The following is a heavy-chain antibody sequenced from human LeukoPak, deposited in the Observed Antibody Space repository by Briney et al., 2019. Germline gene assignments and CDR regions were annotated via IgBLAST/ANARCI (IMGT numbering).Heavy chain of an antibody. CDR1: GFTFSSYA. J-gene: IGHJ4*02. V-gene: IGHV3-30-3*01. D-gene: IGHD1-26*01. CDR3: AKEVVEFSGSYPYYFDY. Sequence: GRALRLSCAASGFTFSSYAMHWVRQAPGKGLEWVAVISYDGSNKYYADSVKGRFTISRDNSKNTLYLQMNSLRAEDTAVYYCAKEVVEFSGSYPYYFDYWGQGTLVTVSS. CDR2: ISYDGSNK.